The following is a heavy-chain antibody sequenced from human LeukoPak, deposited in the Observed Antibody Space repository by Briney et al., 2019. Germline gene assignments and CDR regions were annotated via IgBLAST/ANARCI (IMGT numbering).Heavy chain of an antibody. CDR1: GGTFSSYA. CDR2: IIPIFGTA. Sequence: ASVKVSCKASGGTFSSYAISWVRQAPGQGLEWMGGIIPIFGTANYAQKFQGRVTITADESTSTAYMELSSLRSEDTAVYYCARDRKDIVVVPAAMPGGFYCYYGMDVWGQGTAVTVSS. V-gene: IGHV1-69*13. J-gene: IGHJ6*02. D-gene: IGHD2-2*01. CDR3: ARDRKDIVVVPAAMPGGFYCYYGMDV.